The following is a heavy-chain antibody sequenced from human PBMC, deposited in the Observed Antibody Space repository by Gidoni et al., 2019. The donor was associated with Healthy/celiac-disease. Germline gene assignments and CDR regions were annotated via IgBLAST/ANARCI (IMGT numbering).Heavy chain of an antibody. D-gene: IGHD1-26*01. CDR2: ISGSGGSK. V-gene: IGHV3-23*01. J-gene: IGHJ4*02. CDR1: GFTFSSYA. Sequence: EVQLLSSAGGLVQPGGSLRLSCATSGFTFSSYAMSWVRQAPGKGLECVSAISGSGGSKYYADSVKGRFTISRDNSKNTLYLQMNSLRAEDTAVYYCAKSRGSFDYWGQGTLVTVSS. CDR3: AKSRGSFDY.